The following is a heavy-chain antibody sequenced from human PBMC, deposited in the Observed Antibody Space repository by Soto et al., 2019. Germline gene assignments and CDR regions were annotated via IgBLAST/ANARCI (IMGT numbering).Heavy chain of an antibody. V-gene: IGHV4-39*01. J-gene: IGHJ4*02. D-gene: IGHD1-20*01. CDR2: VFYTGFT. Sequence: NPSETLSLTCAVSGASISGSYYYWAWLRQSPGKGPEWIGSVFYTGFTSYNPSLESRVSGSVDTSKSQFSLKLSAVTAADTAVYYCATSQKGYNWNYFDHWGQGALVTVSS. CDR3: ATSQKGYNWNYFDH. CDR1: GASISGSYYY.